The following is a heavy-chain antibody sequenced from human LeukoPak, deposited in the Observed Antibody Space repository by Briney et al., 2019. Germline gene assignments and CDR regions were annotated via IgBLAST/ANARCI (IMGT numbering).Heavy chain of an antibody. CDR3: ARRLHSSGWSYWFDP. CDR2: ISYTGIT. Sequence: MASETLSLTCSVSGGSIGGYSWTWVRQPPGKRLEYIGYISYTGITYYNPSLMSRGTISVATSKNQFSLKLASVTAADTAVYYCARRLHSSGWSYWFDPWGQGTLVTVSS. D-gene: IGHD6-19*01. V-gene: IGHV4-59*01. CDR1: GGSIGGYS. J-gene: IGHJ5*02.